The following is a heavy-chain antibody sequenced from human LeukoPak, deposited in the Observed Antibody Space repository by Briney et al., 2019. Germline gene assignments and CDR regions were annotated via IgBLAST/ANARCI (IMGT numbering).Heavy chain of an antibody. J-gene: IGHJ4*02. V-gene: IGHV3-30*02. D-gene: IGHD5-18*01. CDR1: GFTFSNYG. CDR3: AKDSIQGDTALDY. CDR2: IRYDGSIK. Sequence: GGSLRLSCAASGFTFSNYGMHWVRQAPGKGLEWLAFIRYDGSIKYYADSVKGRFTISRDNSRNALYLQMNSLRAEDTAVYYCAKDSIQGDTALDYWGQGTLVTVSS.